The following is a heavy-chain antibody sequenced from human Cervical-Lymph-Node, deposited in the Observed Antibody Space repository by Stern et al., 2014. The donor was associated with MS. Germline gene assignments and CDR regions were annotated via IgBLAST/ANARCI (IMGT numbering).Heavy chain of an antibody. CDR1: GGSISDTNW. V-gene: IGHV4-4*02. D-gene: IGHD5-12*01. J-gene: IGHJ5*01. Sequence: QVQLQESGPGLVKPSGTLSLTCAVSGGSISDTNWWGWVRQTPGMGLEWIGEIYHSGTTNFSPSLQSRVTKSVEKYNKQYSLELKSVTAADTAIYYCARVNTGYNWFDYWGQGTLVTVSS. CDR2: IYHSGTT. CDR3: ARVNTGYNWFDY.